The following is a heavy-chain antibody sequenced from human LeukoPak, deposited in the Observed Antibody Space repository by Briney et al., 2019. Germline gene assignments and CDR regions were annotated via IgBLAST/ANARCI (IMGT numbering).Heavy chain of an antibody. V-gene: IGHV3-30-3*01. Sequence: GGSLRLSCAASGFTFSSYAMHWVRQAPGKGLEWVAAISYDGSNKYYADSVKGRFTISRDNSKNTLYLQMNSLRAEDTAVYYCARDDLKVVVPAAIPYWGQGTLVTVSS. J-gene: IGHJ4*02. CDR2: ISYDGSNK. CDR1: GFTFSSYA. CDR3: ARDDLKVVVPAAIPY. D-gene: IGHD2-2*01.